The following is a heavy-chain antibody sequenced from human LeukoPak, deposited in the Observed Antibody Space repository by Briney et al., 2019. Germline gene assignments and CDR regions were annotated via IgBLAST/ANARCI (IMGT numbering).Heavy chain of an antibody. V-gene: IGHV3-33*01. CDR3: ARAGSGYDFGNYYYYYYGMDV. J-gene: IGHJ6*02. Sequence: GGSLRLSCAASGFTFSSYGMHWVRQAPGKGLEWVADIWYDGSNKYYADSVKGRFTISRDNSKNTLYLQMNSLRAEDTAVYYCARAGSGYDFGNYYYYYYGMDVWGQGTTVTVSS. CDR2: IWYDGSNK. CDR1: GFTFSSYG. D-gene: IGHD5-12*01.